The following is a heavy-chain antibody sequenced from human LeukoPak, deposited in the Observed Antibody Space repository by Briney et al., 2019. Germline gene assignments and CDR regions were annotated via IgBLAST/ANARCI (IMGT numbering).Heavy chain of an antibody. CDR3: AKDMGYCTNGVCYGYFDY. J-gene: IGHJ4*02. D-gene: IGHD2-8*01. Sequence: GGSLRHSCAASGVTFSRYAMSWVRQAPGKGLEWVSAISGSGGSTYYADSVKGRFTISRDNSKNTLYLQMNSLRAEDTAVYYCAKDMGYCTNGVCYGYFDYWGQGTLVTVSS. CDR2: ISGSGGST. CDR1: GVTFSRYA. V-gene: IGHV3-23*01.